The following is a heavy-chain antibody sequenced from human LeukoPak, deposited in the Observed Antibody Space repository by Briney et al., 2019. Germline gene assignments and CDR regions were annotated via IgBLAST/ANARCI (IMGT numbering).Heavy chain of an antibody. V-gene: IGHV3-53*01. D-gene: IGHD1-26*01. CDR1: GFTFSSYA. CDR3: ASDSHRYSGSYGAFDI. CDR2: IYSGGST. J-gene: IGHJ3*02. Sequence: GGSLRLSCAASGFTFSSYAMSWVRQAPGKGLEWVSVIYSGGSTYYADSVKGRFTISRDNSKNTLYLQMNSLRAEDTAVYYCASDSHRYSGSYGAFDIWGQGTMVTVSS.